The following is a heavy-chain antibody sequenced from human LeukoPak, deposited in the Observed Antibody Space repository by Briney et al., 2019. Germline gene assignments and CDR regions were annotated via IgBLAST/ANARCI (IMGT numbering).Heavy chain of an antibody. CDR1: GFTFTSYA. D-gene: IGHD3-10*01. CDR2: ITGSGGST. V-gene: IGHV3-23*01. CDR3: AKARDYYGSGSLDY. Sequence: PGGSLRLSCAASGFTFTSYAMTWVRQAPGKGLEWVSAITGSGGSTYYADSVKGRFTISRDNSKNTLYLQMNSLRAEDTAVYYCAKARDYYGSGSLDYWGQGTLVTVSS. J-gene: IGHJ4*02.